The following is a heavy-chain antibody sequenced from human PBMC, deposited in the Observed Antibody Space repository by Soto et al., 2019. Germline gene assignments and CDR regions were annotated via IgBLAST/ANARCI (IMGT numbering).Heavy chain of an antibody. CDR2: ISGSGGST. J-gene: IGHJ3*02. Sequence: EVQLLESRGGLVQPGGSLRLSCAASGFTFSSYAMSWVRQAPGKGLEWVSAISGSGGSTYYADSVKGRFTISRDNSKNTLYLQMNSLRAEDTAVYYCATHRGGMWFGELARSDPLDAFDIWGQGTMVTVSS. D-gene: IGHD3-10*01. CDR1: GFTFSSYA. V-gene: IGHV3-23*01. CDR3: ATHRGGMWFGELARSDPLDAFDI.